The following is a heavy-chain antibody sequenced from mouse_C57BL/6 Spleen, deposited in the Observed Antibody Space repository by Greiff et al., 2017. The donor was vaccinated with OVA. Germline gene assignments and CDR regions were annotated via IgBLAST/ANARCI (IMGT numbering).Heavy chain of an antibody. CDR1: GYAFTNYL. Sequence: VQLQQSGAELVRPGTSVKVSCKASGYAFTNYLIEWVKQRPGQGLEWIGVINPGSGGTNYNEKFKGKATLTADKSSSTAYMQLSSLTSEDSAVYVCARGFTTVVRYAMDYWGQGTSVTVSS. CDR2: INPGSGGT. J-gene: IGHJ4*01. D-gene: IGHD1-1*01. V-gene: IGHV1-54*01. CDR3: ARGFTTVVRYAMDY.